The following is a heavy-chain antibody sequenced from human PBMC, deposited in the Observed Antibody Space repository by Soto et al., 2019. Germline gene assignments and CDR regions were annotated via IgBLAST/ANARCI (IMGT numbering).Heavy chain of an antibody. J-gene: IGHJ4*02. D-gene: IGHD2-15*01. Sequence: SETLSLTCTVSGGSIIDGQTYLNWIRQHPERGLEWMGYINYRGTTNYSPALKSRILISIDTSKNQFSLRLTSVTTADTAVYYCARDAPGVAPYWGQGTLVTVSS. CDR1: GGSIIDGQTY. V-gene: IGHV4-31*03. CDR3: ARDAPGVAPY. CDR2: INYRGTT.